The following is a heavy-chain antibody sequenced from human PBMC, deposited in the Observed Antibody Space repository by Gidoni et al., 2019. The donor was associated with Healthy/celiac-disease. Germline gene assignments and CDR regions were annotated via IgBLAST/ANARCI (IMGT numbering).Heavy chain of an antibody. CDR1: GGSISSYY. CDR2: IYTSGST. CDR3: AREVSDLRDYDFWSGYRPYYYYMDV. J-gene: IGHJ6*03. V-gene: IGHV4-4*07. D-gene: IGHD3-3*01. Sequence: QVQLQESGPGLVKPSETLSLTCTVSGGSISSYYWSWIRPPAGKGLEWIGRIYTSGSTNYNPSLKSRVTMSVDTSKNQFSLKLSSVTAADTAVYYCAREVSDLRDYDFWSGYRPYYYYMDVWGKGTTVTVSS.